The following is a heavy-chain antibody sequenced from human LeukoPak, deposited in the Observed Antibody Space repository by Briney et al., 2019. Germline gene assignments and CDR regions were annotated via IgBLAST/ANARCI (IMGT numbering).Heavy chain of an antibody. CDR2: ICCSSSYI. CDR3: ARLATVT. D-gene: IGHD4-11*01. Sequence: GGSLRLSCAASGCTFSSYSMNWVRQAPGKGLEWVASICCSSSYIYYAHSAKGRYTTTRHNAKNSLSLQMNSTTAEDTAVYYCARLATVTWGQGTLVTVSS. J-gene: IGHJ5*02. CDR1: GCTFSSYS. V-gene: IGHV3-21*01.